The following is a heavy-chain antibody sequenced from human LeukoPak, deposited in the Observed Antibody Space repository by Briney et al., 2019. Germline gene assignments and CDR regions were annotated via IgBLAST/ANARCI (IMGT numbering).Heavy chain of an antibody. V-gene: IGHV4-59*11. Sequence: SETLSLTCTVSGVSIVRHYWIWTRQPPGKGLEWIGHISYSGSTNYNPSLKSRVTISVDTSKNQVSLRLSSVTAADTAVYYCARDGEGDEGWDYWGQGTLVTVSS. CDR1: GVSIVRHY. CDR2: ISYSGST. CDR3: ARDGEGDEGWDY. J-gene: IGHJ4*02. D-gene: IGHD7-27*01.